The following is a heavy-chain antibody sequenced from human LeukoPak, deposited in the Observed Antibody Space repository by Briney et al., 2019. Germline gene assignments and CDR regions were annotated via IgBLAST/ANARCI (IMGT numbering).Heavy chain of an antibody. D-gene: IGHD3-16*01. Sequence: PSETLSLTCTVSGGSISGSPYYWGWIRQPPGKGLEWIGSMYYSGSTYYNPSLKGRVTISVDTSKKQFSLKLRSVTAADTAVYYCARQIYDYVWGYWGQGTLVTVSS. J-gene: IGHJ4*02. V-gene: IGHV4-39*01. CDR3: ARQIYDYVWGY. CDR2: MYYSGST. CDR1: GGSISGSPYY.